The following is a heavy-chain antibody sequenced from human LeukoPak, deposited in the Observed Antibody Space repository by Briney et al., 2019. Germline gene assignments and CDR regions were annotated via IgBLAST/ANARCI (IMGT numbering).Heavy chain of an antibody. CDR1: GFSINNYW. CDR2: IKIDGSEK. D-gene: IGHD3-10*01. V-gene: IGHV3-7*01. J-gene: IGHJ4*02. CDR3: ARWIGRFYY. Sequence: PGGSLRVSCAASGFSINNYWMNWVCQTLGPGLERVANIKIDGSEKYYVDAVEGRFTISRDNAKCSLYLQMNSLRAEDTAVYYFARWIGRFYYSGQGALCTVSS.